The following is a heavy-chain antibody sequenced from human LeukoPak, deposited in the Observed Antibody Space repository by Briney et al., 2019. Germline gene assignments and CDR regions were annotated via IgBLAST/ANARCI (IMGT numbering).Heavy chain of an antibody. CDR3: ARESGAFSPFGF. V-gene: IGHV4-4*02. CDR1: GGSILTTNW. CDR2: FHLRGAS. Sequence: PSGTLSLTCAVSGGSILTTNWWSWVRQPPGKGLEWIGEFHLRGASNYNPSLKSRVSMSIDKSKNQLPLKLTSVTAADTAMYYCARESGAFSPFGFWGQGTLVTVSS. J-gene: IGHJ4*02. D-gene: IGHD1-26*01.